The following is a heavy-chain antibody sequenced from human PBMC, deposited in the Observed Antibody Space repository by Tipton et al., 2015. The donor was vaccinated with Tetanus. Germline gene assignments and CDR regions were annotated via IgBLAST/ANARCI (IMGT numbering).Heavy chain of an antibody. CDR1: GGSISSYY. D-gene: IGHD5-12*01. Sequence: TLSLTCTVSGGSISSYYWSWIRQPPGKGLEWIGYIYYSGSTNYNPSLKSRVTISVDTSKNQFSLKLSSVTAADTAVYYCARGGIVAAVGCRDYWGQGTLVTVSS. CDR3: ARGGIVAAVGCRDY. V-gene: IGHV4-59*01. CDR2: IYYSGST. J-gene: IGHJ4*02.